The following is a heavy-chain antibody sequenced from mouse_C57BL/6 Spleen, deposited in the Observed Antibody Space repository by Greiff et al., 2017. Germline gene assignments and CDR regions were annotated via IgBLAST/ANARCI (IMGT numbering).Heavy chain of an antibody. CDR2: IDPETGGT. D-gene: IGHD2-3*01. J-gene: IGHJ1*03. V-gene: IGHV1-15*01. CDR1: GYTFTDYE. CDR3: TRGGDGWYFDV. Sequence: VQLVESGAELVRPGASVTLSCKASGYTFTDYEMHWVKQTPVHGLEWIGAIDPETGGTAYNQKFKGKAILTADKSSSTAYMKLRSLTSEDSAVYYCTRGGDGWYFDVWGTGTAVTVSS.